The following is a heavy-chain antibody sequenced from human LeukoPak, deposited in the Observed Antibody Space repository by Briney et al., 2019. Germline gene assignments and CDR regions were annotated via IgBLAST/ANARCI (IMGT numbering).Heavy chain of an antibody. CDR3: ARALGWDGYYHYGMDV. J-gene: IGHJ6*02. CDR1: GGSISSYY. D-gene: IGHD6-19*01. CDR2: IYYSGST. Sequence: PSETLSLTCTVSGGSISSYYWSWIRQPPGKGLEWIGYIYYSGSTNYNPSLKSRVTISVDTSKNQFSLKLSSVTAADTAVYYCARALGWDGYYHYGMDVWGQGTTVTVSS. V-gene: IGHV4-59*01.